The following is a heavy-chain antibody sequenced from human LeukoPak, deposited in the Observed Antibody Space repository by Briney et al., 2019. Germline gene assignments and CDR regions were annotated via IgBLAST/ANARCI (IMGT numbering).Heavy chain of an antibody. V-gene: IGHV4-39*01. CDR2: IYYSGST. J-gene: IGHJ5*02. CDR1: GGSISSSSYY. D-gene: IGHD6-13*01. CDR3: ASEVSAAGGSWFDP. Sequence: PSETLSLTCTVSGGSISSSSYYWGWIRQPPGKGLEWIGSIYYSGSTYYNPSLKSRVTISVDTSKNQFSLKLSSVTAADTAVYYCASEVSAAGGSWFDPSGQGTLVTVSS.